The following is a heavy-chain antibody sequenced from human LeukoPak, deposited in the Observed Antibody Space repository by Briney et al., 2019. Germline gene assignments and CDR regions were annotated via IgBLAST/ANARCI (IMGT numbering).Heavy chain of an antibody. CDR2: IYYSGST. Sequence: PSETLSLTCTVSGGSISSSSYSWGWLRQPPGKGLEWIGSIYYSGSTYYNPSLKSRVTISVDTSKNQFSLKLSSVTAADTAVYYCARADYTTPRGGSCEFDYWGQGTLVTVSS. J-gene: IGHJ4*02. D-gene: IGHD2-15*01. V-gene: IGHV4-39*07. CDR1: GGSISSSSYS. CDR3: ARADYTTPRGGSCEFDY.